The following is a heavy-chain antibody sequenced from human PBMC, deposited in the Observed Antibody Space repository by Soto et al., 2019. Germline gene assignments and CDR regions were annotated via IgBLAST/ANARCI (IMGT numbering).Heavy chain of an antibody. CDR2: ISGSGSST. J-gene: IGHJ4*02. Sequence: GGSLRLSCAASRFTFSSYAMSWVRQAPGKGLEWVSGISGSGSSTYYADSVKGRFTMSRDNSKNMVYLQMNSLRADDTAVYYGARSSSGWFNFDYWGQGTLVTVSS. CDR3: ARSSSGWFNFDY. D-gene: IGHD6-19*01. CDR1: RFTFSSYA. V-gene: IGHV3-23*01.